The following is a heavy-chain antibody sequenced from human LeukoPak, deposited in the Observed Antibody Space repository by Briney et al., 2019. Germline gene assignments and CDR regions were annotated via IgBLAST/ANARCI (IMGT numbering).Heavy chain of an antibody. CDR3: ARDRRSTMVADYYYGMDV. J-gene: IGHJ6*02. CDR1: GYTFTSYG. V-gene: IGHV1-18*01. D-gene: IGHD2-8*01. CDR2: ISTYNGNT. Sequence: ASVKVSCKASGYTFTSYGIGWVRQAPGQGLEWMGWISTYNGNTKYTQKLQGRVTMTTDTSTSTAYMELRSLRSDDTAVYYCARDRRSTMVADYYYGMDVWGQGTTVTVSS.